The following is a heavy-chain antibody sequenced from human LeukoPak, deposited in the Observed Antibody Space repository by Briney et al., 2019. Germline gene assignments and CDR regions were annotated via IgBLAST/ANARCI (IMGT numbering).Heavy chain of an antibody. CDR2: IYHSGST. Sequence: SETLSLTCTVSGYSISSGYYWGWIRQPPGKGLEWIGSIYHSGSTYYNPPLKSRVTISVDTSKNQFSLKLSSVTAADTAVYYCARVYCSSTGCYTLSWYFDLWGRGTLVTVSS. J-gene: IGHJ2*01. V-gene: IGHV4-38-2*02. CDR3: ARVYCSSTGCYTLSWYFDL. D-gene: IGHD2-2*02. CDR1: GYSISSGYY.